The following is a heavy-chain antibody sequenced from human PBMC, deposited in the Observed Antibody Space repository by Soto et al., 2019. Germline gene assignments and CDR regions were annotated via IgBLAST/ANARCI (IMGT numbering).Heavy chain of an antibody. CDR2: IKSKTDGGTT. Sequence: LRLSCAASGFTFSNAWMSWVRQAPGKGLEWVGRIKSKTDGGTTDYAAPVKGRFTISRDDSKNTLYLQMNSLKTEDTAVYYARVDYYYYGMDVWGQGTTVTVSS. V-gene: IGHV3-15*01. CDR1: GFTFSNAW. CDR3: RVDYYYYGMDV. J-gene: IGHJ6*02.